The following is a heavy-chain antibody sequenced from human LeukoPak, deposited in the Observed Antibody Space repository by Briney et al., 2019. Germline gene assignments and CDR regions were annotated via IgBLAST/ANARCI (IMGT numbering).Heavy chain of an antibody. CDR3: ARGLGIAAAGVDY. D-gene: IGHD6-13*01. Sequence: ARSLRLSCAASGFTFSSYGMHWVRQAQGKGLEWVAVIWYDGSNTYYADSVKGRFTISRDNSKNTLYLQMNSLRAEDTAVYYCARGLGIAAAGVDYWGQGTLVTVSS. CDR1: GFTFSSYG. CDR2: IWYDGSNT. J-gene: IGHJ4*02. V-gene: IGHV3-33*01.